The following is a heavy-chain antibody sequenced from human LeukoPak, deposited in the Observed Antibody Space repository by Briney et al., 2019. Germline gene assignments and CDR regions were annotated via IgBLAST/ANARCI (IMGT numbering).Heavy chain of an antibody. CDR2: IWYDGSNK. CDR1: GFTFSNCG. Sequence: PGGSLRLSCAASGFTFSNCGMHWVRQAPGKGLEWVAIIWYDGSNKYYAESVEGRFTISRDNSRNTLYLQMNSLRAEDTAVYSCARGLGYSYGYGIDYWGQGTLVIASS. D-gene: IGHD5-18*01. V-gene: IGHV3-33*08. CDR3: ARGLGYSYGYGIDY. J-gene: IGHJ4*02.